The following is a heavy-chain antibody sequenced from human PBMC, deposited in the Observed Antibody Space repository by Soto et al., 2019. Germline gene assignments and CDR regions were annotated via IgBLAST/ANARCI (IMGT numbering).Heavy chain of an antibody. Sequence: QVQLVQSGAEVKKPGSSVKVSCKASGGTFSSYAISWVRQAPGQGLEWMGGIIPIFGTANYAQKFQGRVPITADKSTSTAYMELSSLRSEDTAVYYCARGGDSSSSWGYYYGMDVWGQGTTVTVSS. CDR3: ARGGDSSSSWGYYYGMDV. D-gene: IGHD6-6*01. V-gene: IGHV1-69*06. J-gene: IGHJ6*02. CDR1: GGTFSSYA. CDR2: IIPIFGTA.